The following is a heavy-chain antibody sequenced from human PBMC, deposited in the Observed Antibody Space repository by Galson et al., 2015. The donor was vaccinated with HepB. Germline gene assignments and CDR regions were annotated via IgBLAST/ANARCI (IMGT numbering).Heavy chain of an antibody. CDR1: GFALSTPA. D-gene: IGHD4-17*01. V-gene: IGHV3-23*05. J-gene: IGHJ5*02. CDR3: TSAAAGRTATTTLA. Sequence: SLRLSCAVSGFALSTPAVTWIRQAPGKGLEWVSSINLSGQSTYYADPVKGRFIISRDSSKKTVYLQMNSLRSKDTAVYYCTSAAAGRTATTTLAWGQGPLVTVSS. CDR2: INLSGQST.